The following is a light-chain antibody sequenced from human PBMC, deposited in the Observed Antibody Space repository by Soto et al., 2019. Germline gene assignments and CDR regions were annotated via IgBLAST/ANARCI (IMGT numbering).Light chain of an antibody. V-gene: IGLV1-51*01. J-gene: IGLJ1*01. CDR3: GTWDSRLSGGV. CDR1: SSNIASNY. CDR2: DDN. Sequence: QSVLTQPPSVSAAPGQRVTISCSGTSSNIASNYVSWYQQFPGTAPRLLIYDDNKRPSGIPDRFSASKSGTSATLGITGLQSGDEADYYCGTWDSRLSGGVFGTGTKLIVL.